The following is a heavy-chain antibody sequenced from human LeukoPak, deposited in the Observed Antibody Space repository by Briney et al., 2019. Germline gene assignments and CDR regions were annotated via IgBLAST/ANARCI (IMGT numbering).Heavy chain of an antibody. J-gene: IGHJ6*03. Sequence: SVKVSCKASGGTFSSYAISWVRQAPGQGLEWMGGIVPIFGTANYAQKFQGRVTITTDESTSTAYMELSSLRSEDTAVYYCARVRDGYNPKEDYYYMDVWGKGTTVTVSS. CDR1: GGTFSSYA. V-gene: IGHV1-69*05. CDR2: IVPIFGTA. CDR3: ARVRDGYNPKEDYYYMDV. D-gene: IGHD5-24*01.